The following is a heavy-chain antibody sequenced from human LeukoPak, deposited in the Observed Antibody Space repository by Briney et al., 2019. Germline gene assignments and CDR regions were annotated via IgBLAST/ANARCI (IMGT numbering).Heavy chain of an antibody. CDR1: GGSISSSNW. V-gene: IGHV4-4*02. D-gene: IGHD6-13*01. J-gene: IGHJ6*02. CDR3: ARDRAAAEGVGMDV. CDR2: IYHSGST. Sequence: SETLSLTCAVSGGSISSSNWWSWVRQPPGKGLEWIGEIYHSGSTNYNPSLKSRVTISVDKSKNQFSLKLSSVTAADTAVYYCARDRAAAEGVGMDVWGQGTTVTVSS.